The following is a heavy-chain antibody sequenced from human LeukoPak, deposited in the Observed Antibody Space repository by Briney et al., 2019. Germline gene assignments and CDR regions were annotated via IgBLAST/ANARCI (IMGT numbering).Heavy chain of an antibody. CDR3: ARVSGYDWESFYDY. CDR1: GGSLSSSSHY. D-gene: IGHD5-12*01. Sequence: SETLSLTCTVSGGSLSSSSHYWGWIRQPPGQGLEWIGSIYYSGSTYYKPSLKSRLTISVDTSKNQFSLKLSSVTAADTAVYYCARVSGYDWESFYDYWGQGTLVTVSS. CDR2: IYYSGST. V-gene: IGHV4-39*07. J-gene: IGHJ4*02.